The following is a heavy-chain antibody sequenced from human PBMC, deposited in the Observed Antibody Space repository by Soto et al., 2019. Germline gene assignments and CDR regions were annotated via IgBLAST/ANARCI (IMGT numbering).Heavy chain of an antibody. V-gene: IGHV3-74*01. Sequence: PGGSLRLSCAASGLSFSNYKMHWVRQAPGKGLVWVSRINTDGSIIDYADSVKGRFTVSRDNAKNTLYLQMNSLRADDTAVYYCARDTDGLHYWGQGTLVTVSS. CDR3: ARDTDGLHY. CDR2: INTDGSII. CDR1: GLSFSNYK. J-gene: IGHJ4*02.